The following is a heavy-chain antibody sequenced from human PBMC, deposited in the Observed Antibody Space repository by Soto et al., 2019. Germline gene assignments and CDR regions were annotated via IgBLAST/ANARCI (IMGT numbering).Heavy chain of an antibody. CDR3: ARHLLWFGELFQNWFDP. Sequence: SETLSLTCAVYGGSFSGYYWSWIRQHPGKGLEWIGYIYYSGSTNYNPSLKSRVTISVDTSKNQFSLKLSSVTAADTAVYYCARHLLWFGELFQNWFDPWGQGTLVTVSS. J-gene: IGHJ5*02. D-gene: IGHD3-10*01. CDR1: GGSFSGYY. CDR2: IYYSGST. V-gene: IGHV4-59*08.